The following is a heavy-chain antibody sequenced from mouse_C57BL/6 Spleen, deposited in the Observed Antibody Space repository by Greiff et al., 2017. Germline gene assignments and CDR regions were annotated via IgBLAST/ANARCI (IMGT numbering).Heavy chain of an antibody. CDR2: MNPSTGVT. CDR1: GYSFTGYY. D-gene: IGHD1-1*01. CDR3: ARLRNYCGSSYGFAY. J-gene: IGHJ3*01. V-gene: IGHV1-42*01. Sequence: VQLLQSGPELVKPGASVKISCKASGYSFTGYYMNWVKQSPEKSLEWIGEMNPSTGVTTYNQKFNANATLTVDKSYSTAYMQLKSLTSEDSAVYYGARLRNYCGSSYGFAYWGQGTLVTVSA.